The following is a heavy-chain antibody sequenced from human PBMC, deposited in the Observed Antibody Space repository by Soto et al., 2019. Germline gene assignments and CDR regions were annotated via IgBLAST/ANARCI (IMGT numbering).Heavy chain of an antibody. CDR2: IIPVYRTE. CDR1: GGTFGTYT. D-gene: IGHD7-27*01. CDR3: ARQVSGANGGHFEY. J-gene: IGHJ4*02. V-gene: IGHV1-69*01. Sequence: QLQLLQSGAEVKKPGSSVNVSCKASGGTFGTYTISWVRQAPGQGLEWMGGIIPVYRTENYARKFQGRVTIIADESTDTAYMELSRLTSDDTAMYFCARQVSGANGGHFEYWGQGTLVTVSS.